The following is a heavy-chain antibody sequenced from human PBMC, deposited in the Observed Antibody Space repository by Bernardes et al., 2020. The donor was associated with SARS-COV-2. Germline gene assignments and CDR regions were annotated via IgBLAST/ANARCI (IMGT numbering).Heavy chain of an antibody. CDR1: GFTFSDYY. D-gene: IGHD4-17*01. CDR2: ISSSSSYT. J-gene: IGHJ3*02. CDR3: ARETLSDYGDYKGDAFDI. Sequence: GGSLRLSCAASGFTFSDYYMSWIRQAPGKGLEWVSYISSSSSYTNYADSVKGRFTISRDNAKNSLYLQMNSLRAEDTAVYYCARETLSDYGDYKGDAFDIWGQGTMVTVSS. V-gene: IGHV3-11*05.